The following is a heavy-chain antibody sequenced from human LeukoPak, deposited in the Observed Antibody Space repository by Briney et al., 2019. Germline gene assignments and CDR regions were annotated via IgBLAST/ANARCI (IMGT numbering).Heavy chain of an antibody. D-gene: IGHD3-10*01. CDR3: ARDHRVRGVRHGMGV. Sequence: RGSLTLSCAVSGFTFSSYWMSWVRQPPGKGLEWVANIKQDGSEKYYLDSLKGRFTISRDNPETSLYLQKNSVRAEDTAVYYCARDHRVRGVRHGMGVWGQETTVTVSS. CDR2: IKQDGSEK. CDR1: GFTFSSYW. J-gene: IGHJ6*02. V-gene: IGHV3-7*01.